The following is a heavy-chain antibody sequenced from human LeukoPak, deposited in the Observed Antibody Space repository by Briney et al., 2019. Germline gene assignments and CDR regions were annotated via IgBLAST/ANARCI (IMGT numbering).Heavy chain of an antibody. CDR2: ISGSGGST. CDR3: XXXXXXXXXXGYGPSEYFYYMDV. D-gene: IGHD5-18*01. Sequence: PGGSLRLSCAASGFTFSSYGMSWVRQAPGKGLEWVSSISGSGGSTYYADSVKGRFTISRDNSKNTLWLQMNSLRGEDTAVYYXXXXXXXXXXXGYGPSEYFYYMDVWGKGTTVTTSS. V-gene: IGHV3-23*01. J-gene: IGHJ6*03. CDR1: GFTFSSYG.